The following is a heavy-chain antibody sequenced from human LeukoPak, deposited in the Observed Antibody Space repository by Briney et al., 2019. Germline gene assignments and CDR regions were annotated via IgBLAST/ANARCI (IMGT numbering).Heavy chain of an antibody. CDR1: GFTFSNHA. CDR3: AKGGSGLTYYFDQ. V-gene: IGHV3-30*18. Sequence: GGSLRLSCAASGFTFSNHAMSWVRQTPGKGLEWVAVISYDGSNKYYADSVKGRFTISRDNSKNTMYLQMNSLRAEDTAMYYCAKGGSGLTYYFDQWGQGTLVTVSS. D-gene: IGHD5-12*01. CDR2: ISYDGSNK. J-gene: IGHJ4*02.